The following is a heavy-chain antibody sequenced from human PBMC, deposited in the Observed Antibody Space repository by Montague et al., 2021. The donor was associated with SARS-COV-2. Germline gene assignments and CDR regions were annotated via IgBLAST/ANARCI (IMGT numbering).Heavy chain of an antibody. J-gene: IGHJ4*02. CDR2: INQSGRT. D-gene: IGHD3-10*01. Sequence: SETLSLTCAVYGGSFSGYYWSWIRQPPEKGLEWIGEINQSGRTNNNPSLKSRVIISVDTSKNQFSLKLSSVTAADTAVYYCARRGSSVWGVTLNDDLDYWGQGILVIVSS. CDR3: ARRGSSVWGVTLNDDLDY. V-gene: IGHV4-34*01. CDR1: GGSFSGYY.